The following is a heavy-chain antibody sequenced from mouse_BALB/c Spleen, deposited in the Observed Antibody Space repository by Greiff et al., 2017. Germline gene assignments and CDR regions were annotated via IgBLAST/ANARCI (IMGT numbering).Heavy chain of an antibody. CDR3: ARVHYYGYYFDY. CDR1: GYTFTDYN. Sequence: VQLQQSGPELVKPGASVKISCKASGYTFTDYNMHWVKQSHGKSLEWIEYIYPYNGGTGYNQKFKSKATLTVDNSSSTAYMELRSLTSEDSAVYYCARVHYYGYYFDYWGQGTTLTVSS. J-gene: IGHJ2*01. CDR2: IYPYNGGT. V-gene: IGHV1S29*02. D-gene: IGHD1-2*01.